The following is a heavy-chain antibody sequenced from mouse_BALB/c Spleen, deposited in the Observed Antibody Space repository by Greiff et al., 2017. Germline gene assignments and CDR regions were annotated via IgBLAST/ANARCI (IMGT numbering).Heavy chain of an antibody. CDR3: ARLITTATEGFAY. CDR2: IWAGGST. CDR1: GFSLTSYG. Sequence: VKLMESGPGLVAPSQSLSITCTVSGFSLTSYGVHWVRQPPGKGLEWLGVIWAGGSTNYNSALMSRLSISKDNSKSQVFLKMNSLQTDDTAMYYCARLITTATEGFAYWGQGTLVTVSA. D-gene: IGHD1-2*01. V-gene: IGHV2-9*02. J-gene: IGHJ3*01.